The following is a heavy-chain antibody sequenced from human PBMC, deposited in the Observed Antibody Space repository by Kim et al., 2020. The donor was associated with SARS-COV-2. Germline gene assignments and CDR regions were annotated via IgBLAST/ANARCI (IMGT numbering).Heavy chain of an antibody. V-gene: IGHV3-21*01. Sequence: GGSLRLSCAASGFTFSSYSMNWVRQAPGKGLEWVSSISSSSSYIYYADSVKGRFTISRDNAKNSLYLQMNSLRAEDTAVYYCARAGIKSGAHGFDYWGQGTLVTVSS. CDR1: GFTFSSYS. CDR2: ISSSSSYI. CDR3: ARAGIKSGAHGFDY. D-gene: IGHD1-26*01. J-gene: IGHJ4*02.